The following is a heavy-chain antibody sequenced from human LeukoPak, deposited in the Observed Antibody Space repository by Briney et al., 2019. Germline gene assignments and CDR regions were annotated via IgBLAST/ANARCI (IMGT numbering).Heavy chain of an antibody. J-gene: IGHJ4*02. CDR3: ARDTGGGYSCYDC. V-gene: IGHV3-21*01. D-gene: IGHD5-18*01. CDR2: ISSSSSYR. CDR1: GFTFSSYS. Sequence: PGGSLRLSCAASGFTFSSYSMNWVRQAPGKGLEWVSSISSSSSYRYYADSVKGRFTISRDNAKNSLYLQMNSLRAEDTAVYYCARDTGGGYSCYDCWGQGTLVTVSS.